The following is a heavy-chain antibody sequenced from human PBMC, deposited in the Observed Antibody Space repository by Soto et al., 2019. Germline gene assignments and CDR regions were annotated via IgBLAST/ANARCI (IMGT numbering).Heavy chain of an antibody. CDR1: GFTFSSYG. CDR3: ARDRRSSWYYFDY. D-gene: IGHD6-13*01. Sequence: QVQLVESGGGVVQPGRSLRLSCAASGFTFSSYGMHWVRQAPGKGLEWVTVIWCDGSNKYYADSVKGRFTISRDNSKNTLYLQMNSLRAEDTAVYYCARDRRSSWYYFDYWGQGTLVTVSS. CDR2: IWCDGSNK. J-gene: IGHJ4*02. V-gene: IGHV3-33*01.